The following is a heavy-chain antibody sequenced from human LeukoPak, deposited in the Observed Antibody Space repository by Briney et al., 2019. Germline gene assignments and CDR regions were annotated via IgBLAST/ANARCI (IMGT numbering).Heavy chain of an antibody. CDR1: EYTFTGYY. J-gene: IGHJ4*02. D-gene: IGHD6-13*01. CDR3: AREIAAGGWRGFDS. Sequence: ASVTVSCTASEYTFTGYYMHWVRQAPGQGLEWMGWINPNSGATNYARKFQGRVTMTRDTSISTAYMELSSLRSDDTAVYYCAREIAAGGWRGFDSWGQGTLVTVSS. CDR2: INPNSGAT. V-gene: IGHV1-2*02.